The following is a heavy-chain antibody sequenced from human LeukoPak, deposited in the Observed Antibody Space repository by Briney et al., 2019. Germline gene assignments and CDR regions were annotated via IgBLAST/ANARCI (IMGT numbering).Heavy chain of an antibody. CDR3: ARSLYGSGSYYINDNWFDP. CDR1: GGSISSSSYY. J-gene: IGHJ5*02. CDR2: IYYSGST. V-gene: IGHV4-39*07. D-gene: IGHD3-10*01. Sequence: PSETLSLTCTVSGGSISSSSYYWGWIRQPPGKGLEWIGSIYYSGSTYYNPSLKGRVTISVDTSKNQFSLKLSSVTAADTAVYYCARSLYGSGSYYINDNWFDPWGQGTLVTVSS.